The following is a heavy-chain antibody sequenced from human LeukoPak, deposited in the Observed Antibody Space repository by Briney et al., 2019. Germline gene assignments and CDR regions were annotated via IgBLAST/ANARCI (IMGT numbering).Heavy chain of an antibody. J-gene: IGHJ4*02. CDR1: GYTFTGYY. V-gene: IGHV1-2*06. D-gene: IGHD3-22*01. CDR2: INPNSGGT. CDR3: ARVRYYYDSSGPVDY. Sequence: ASVKVSCKASGYTFTGYYMHWVRQAPGQGLEWMGRINPNSGGTNYAQKFQGRVTMTRDTSISTAYMELSRLRSGDTAVYYCARVRYYYDSSGPVDYWGQGTLVTVSS.